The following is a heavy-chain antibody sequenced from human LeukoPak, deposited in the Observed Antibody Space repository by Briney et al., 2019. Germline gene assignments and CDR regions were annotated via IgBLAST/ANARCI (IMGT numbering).Heavy chain of an antibody. CDR2: INSSSSTI. CDR1: GFTFSSYG. D-gene: IGHD6-13*01. V-gene: IGHV3-48*04. Sequence: GGSLRLSCAASGFTFSSYGMNWVRQAPGKGLEWVSYINSSSSTIYYADSVKGRFTISRDNAKNSLYLQMNSLRAEDTAVYYCAREAGNLDAFDIWGQGTMVTVSS. CDR3: AREAGNLDAFDI. J-gene: IGHJ3*02.